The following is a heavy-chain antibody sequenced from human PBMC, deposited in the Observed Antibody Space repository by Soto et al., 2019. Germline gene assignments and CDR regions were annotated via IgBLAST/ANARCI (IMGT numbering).Heavy chain of an antibody. D-gene: IGHD3-3*01. Sequence: QVQLVQSGAEVKKPGASVKVSCKASGYTFTSYYMHWVRQAPGQGLEWMGIINPSGGSTSYAQKFQGRVTMTRDTSTSTVYMELSSLRSEDTAVYYCARDPVRFLEWLPLDAFDIWGQGTMVTVSS. J-gene: IGHJ3*02. CDR3: ARDPVRFLEWLPLDAFDI. V-gene: IGHV1-46*01. CDR1: GYTFTSYY. CDR2: INPSGGST.